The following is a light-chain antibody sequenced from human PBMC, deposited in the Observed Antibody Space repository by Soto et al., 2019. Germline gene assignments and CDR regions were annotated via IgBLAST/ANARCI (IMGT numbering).Light chain of an antibody. Sequence: QSVLTQPPSVSAAPGQKVTISCSGSYSNIGDNYVTWYRQVPGTTPKLLIYDNNKRASRIPDRFSGSKSATSATLGITGLHTGDEAEYYCAVWDSSLSAVVFGGGTKLTVL. J-gene: IGLJ2*01. CDR3: AVWDSSLSAVV. V-gene: IGLV1-51*01. CDR1: YSNIGDNY. CDR2: DNN.